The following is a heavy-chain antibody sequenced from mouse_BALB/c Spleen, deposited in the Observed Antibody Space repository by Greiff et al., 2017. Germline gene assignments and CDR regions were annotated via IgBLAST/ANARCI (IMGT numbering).Heavy chain of an antibody. CDR1: GFTFSSFG. J-gene: IGHJ3*01. D-gene: IGHD2-4*01. V-gene: IGHV5-17*02. Sequence: EVKVVESGGGLVQPGGSRKLSCAASGFTFSSFGMHWVRQAPEKGLEWVAYISSGSSTIYYADTVKGRFTISRDNPKNTLFLQMTSLRSEDTAMYYCARSGDYDEFAYWGQGTLVTVSA. CDR2: ISSGSSTI. CDR3: ARSGDYDEFAY.